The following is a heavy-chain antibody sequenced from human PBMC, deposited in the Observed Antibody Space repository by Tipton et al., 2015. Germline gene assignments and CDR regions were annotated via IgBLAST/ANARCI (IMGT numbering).Heavy chain of an antibody. J-gene: IGHJ6*02. CDR3: ARVGYCGGSCFSGYYGMDA. Sequence: SLRLSCAVSGGSISSNDWWSWVRQSPGKGLEWIGEIYPRGNTIYNPSLESRVSISIDESNNQFSLNLRSVTAADTAVYYCARVGYCGGSCFSGYYGMDAWGRGTTVTVSS. CDR2: IYPRGNT. D-gene: IGHD2-21*01. CDR1: GGSISSNDW. V-gene: IGHV4-4*02.